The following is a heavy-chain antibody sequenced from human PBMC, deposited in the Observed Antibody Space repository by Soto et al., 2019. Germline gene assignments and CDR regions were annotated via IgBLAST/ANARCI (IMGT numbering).Heavy chain of an antibody. D-gene: IGHD2-15*01. CDR3: AKDRVVVVVAAALDC. V-gene: IGHV3-30*18. CDR1: GFTFSSYG. Sequence: QVQLVESGGGVVQPGRSLRLSCAASGFTFSSYGMHWVRRAPGKGLEWVAVISYDGSNKYYADSVKGRFTISRDNSKNTLYLQMNSLRAEDTAVYYCAKDRVVVVVAAALDCWGQGTLVTVSS. J-gene: IGHJ4*02. CDR2: ISYDGSNK.